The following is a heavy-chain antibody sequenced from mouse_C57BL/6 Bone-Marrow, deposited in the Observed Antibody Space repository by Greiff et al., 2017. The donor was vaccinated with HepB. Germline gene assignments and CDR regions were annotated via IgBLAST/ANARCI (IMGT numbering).Heavy chain of an antibody. V-gene: IGHV3-6*01. CDR2: ISYDGSN. CDR3: ARDLRPWFAY. Sequence: EVKLQESGPGLVKPSQSLSLTCSVSGYSITSGYYWNWIRQFPGNILEWMGYISYDGSNNYNPSLKNRISITRDTSKNQFFLKLNSVTSEDTATYYCARDLRPWFAYWGQGTLVTVSA. J-gene: IGHJ3*01. D-gene: IGHD2-12*01. CDR1: GYSITSGYY.